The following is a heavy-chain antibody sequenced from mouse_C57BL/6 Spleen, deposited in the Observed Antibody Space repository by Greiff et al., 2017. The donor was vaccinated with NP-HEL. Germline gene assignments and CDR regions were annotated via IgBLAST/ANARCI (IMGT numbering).Heavy chain of an antibody. J-gene: IGHJ4*01. V-gene: IGHV1-69*01. CDR1: GYTFTSYW. CDR2: IDPSDSYT. CDR3: ARCVYYYGSSSYAMDY. D-gene: IGHD1-1*01. Sequence: QVQLQQPGAELVMPGASVKLSCKASGYTFTSYWMHWVKQRPGQGLEWIGEIDPSDSYTNYNQKFKGKSTLTVDKSSSTAYMQLSSLTSEDSAVYYCARCVYYYGSSSYAMDYWGQGTSVTVSS.